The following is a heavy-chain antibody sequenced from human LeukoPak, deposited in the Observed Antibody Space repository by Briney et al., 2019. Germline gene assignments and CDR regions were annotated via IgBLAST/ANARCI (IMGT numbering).Heavy chain of an antibody. D-gene: IGHD5-12*01. Sequence: PGGSLRLSCAASGFTFDDYAMHWVRQAPGKGLEWVSGISWNSGSIGYADSVKGRFTISRDNAKNSLYLQVNSLRAEDTALYYCAKQAISDAFDIWGQGTMVTVSS. V-gene: IGHV3-9*01. J-gene: IGHJ3*02. CDR3: AKQAISDAFDI. CDR2: ISWNSGSI. CDR1: GFTFDDYA.